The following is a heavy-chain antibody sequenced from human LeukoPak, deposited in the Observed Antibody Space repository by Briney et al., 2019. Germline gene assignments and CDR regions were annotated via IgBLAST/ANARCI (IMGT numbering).Heavy chain of an antibody. V-gene: IGHV3-30*04. D-gene: IGHD1-26*01. CDR2: ISYDGSNK. Sequence: PGRSLRLSCAASGFTFCSYAMHWVRQAPGKGLEWVAVISYDGSNKYYADSVKGRFTISRDNSKNTLYLQMNSLRAEDTAVYYCAREFSGSSVYFDYWGQGTLVTVSS. J-gene: IGHJ4*02. CDR3: AREFSGSSVYFDY. CDR1: GFTFCSYA.